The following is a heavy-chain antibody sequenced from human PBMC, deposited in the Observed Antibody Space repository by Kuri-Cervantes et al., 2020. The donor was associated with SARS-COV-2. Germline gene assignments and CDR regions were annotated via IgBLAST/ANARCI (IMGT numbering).Heavy chain of an antibody. Sequence: ASVKVSCKASGYTFTSYAMHWVRQAPGQRLEWMGWINAGNGNTKYSQKFQGRVTITRDTSASTAYMELSSLRSEDTAVYYCARDTMVRGVIGTGFYYWGQGTLVTVSS. D-gene: IGHD3-10*01. J-gene: IGHJ4*02. CDR1: GYTFTSYA. CDR3: ARDTMVRGVIGTGFYY. V-gene: IGHV1-3*01. CDR2: INAGNGNT.